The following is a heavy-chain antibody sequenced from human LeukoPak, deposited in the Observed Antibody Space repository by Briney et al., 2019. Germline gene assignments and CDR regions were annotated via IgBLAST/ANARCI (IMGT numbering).Heavy chain of an antibody. Sequence: SETLSLTCTVSHYSISSGYYWSWIRQPPGKGLEWIGYIYYSGSTNYNPSLKSRVTISVDTSKNQFSLKLSSVTAADTAVYYCARGVRPYYYDSSGYYAVDYWGQGTLVTVSS. V-gene: IGHV4-59*01. CDR3: ARGVRPYYYDSSGYYAVDY. J-gene: IGHJ4*02. CDR2: IYYSGST. CDR1: HYSISSGYY. D-gene: IGHD3-22*01.